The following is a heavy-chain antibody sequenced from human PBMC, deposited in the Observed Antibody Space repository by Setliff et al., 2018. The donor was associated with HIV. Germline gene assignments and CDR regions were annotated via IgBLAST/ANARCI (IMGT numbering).Heavy chain of an antibody. Sequence: PGGSLRLSCAASGFTFSNAWMLWVRQAPGKGLEWVGRVKSKADGGTADYAASVKGRFTISRDDSKSIAYLQMNSLKTEDTAVYYCTLNYYDSSGYPSVDYWGQGTLVTVSS. CDR2: VKSKADGGTA. J-gene: IGHJ4*02. D-gene: IGHD3-22*01. CDR1: GFTFSNAW. V-gene: IGHV3-15*01. CDR3: TLNYYDSSGYPSVDY.